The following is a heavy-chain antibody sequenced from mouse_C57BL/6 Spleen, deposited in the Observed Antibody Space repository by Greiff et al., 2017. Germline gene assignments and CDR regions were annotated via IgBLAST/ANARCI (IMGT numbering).Heavy chain of an antibody. J-gene: IGHJ2*01. CDR1: GYAFTNYL. V-gene: IGHV1-54*01. CDR2: INPGSGGT. CDR3: ARDDYDALDY. D-gene: IGHD2-4*01. Sequence: VKLQESGAELVRPGTSVKVSCKASGYAFTNYLIAWVKQRPGQGLEWIGVINPGSGGTNYNEKFKGKATLTADKSSSTAYMQLSSLTSEDSAVYFCARDDYDALDYWGQGTTLTVSS.